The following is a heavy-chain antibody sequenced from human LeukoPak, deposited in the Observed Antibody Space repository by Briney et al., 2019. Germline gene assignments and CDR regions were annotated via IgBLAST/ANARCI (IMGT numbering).Heavy chain of an antibody. V-gene: IGHV3-66*01. CDR2: IYSGGST. D-gene: IGHD1-26*01. Sequence: PGGSLRLSCAASEFSVGSNYMTWVRQAPGKGLEGVSLIYSGGSTYYADSVKGRFTISRDNSKNTLYLQMNSLRAEDTAVYYCARDVKGRWELLGSHDYWGQGTLVTVSS. J-gene: IGHJ4*02. CDR1: EFSVGSNY. CDR3: ARDVKGRWELLGSHDY.